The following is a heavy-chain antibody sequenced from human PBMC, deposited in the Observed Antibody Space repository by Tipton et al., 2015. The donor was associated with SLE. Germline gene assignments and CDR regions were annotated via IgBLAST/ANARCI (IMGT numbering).Heavy chain of an antibody. J-gene: IGHJ6*02. CDR1: GGTFSSYA. CDR2: IIPIFGTA. Sequence: QLVQSGAEVKKPGSSVKVSCKASGGTFSSYAISWVRQAPGQGLEWMGGIIPIFGTANYAQKFQGRVTITADESTSTAYMELSSLRSEDTAVYYCARDRGDGYNHYYYCYGMDVWGQGTTVTVSS. D-gene: IGHD5-24*01. V-gene: IGHV1-69*01. CDR3: ARDRGDGYNHYYYCYGMDV.